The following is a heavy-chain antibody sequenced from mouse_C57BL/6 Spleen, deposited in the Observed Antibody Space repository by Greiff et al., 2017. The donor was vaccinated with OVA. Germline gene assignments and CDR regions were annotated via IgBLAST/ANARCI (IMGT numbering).Heavy chain of an antibody. CDR3: ARYDDGSWYFDV. CDR1: GFTFTDYY. V-gene: IGHV7-3*01. D-gene: IGHD1-1*01. J-gene: IGHJ1*03. Sequence: EVKLVESGGGLVQPGGSLSLSCAASGFTFTDYYMSWVRQPPGKALEWLGFIRNKANGYTTEYSASVKGRFTISRDTSQSLLYLQMNALRAEDSCTYDCARYDDGSWYFDVWGTGTTVTVSS. CDR2: IRNKANGYTT.